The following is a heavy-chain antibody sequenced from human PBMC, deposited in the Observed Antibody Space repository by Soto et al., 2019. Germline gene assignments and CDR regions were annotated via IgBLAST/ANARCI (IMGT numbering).Heavy chain of an antibody. D-gene: IGHD1-26*01. CDR1: GFTFSSYA. CDR3: ASVSPNKTPKVGATTDY. V-gene: IGHV3-64D*08. CDR2: ISSNGGST. J-gene: IGHJ4*02. Sequence: GGSMSLSCSASGFTFSSYAMHWVRQAPGKGLEYVSAISSNGGSTYYADSVKGRFTISRDNSKNTLYLQMSSLRAEDTAVYYCASVSPNKTPKVGATTDYWGQGTLVTVSS.